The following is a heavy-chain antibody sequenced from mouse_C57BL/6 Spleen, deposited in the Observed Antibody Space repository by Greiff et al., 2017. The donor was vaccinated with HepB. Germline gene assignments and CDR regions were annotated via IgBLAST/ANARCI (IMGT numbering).Heavy chain of an antibody. Sequence: QVQLKQSGAELVKPGASVKISCKASGYAFSSYWMNWVKQRPGKGLEWIGQIYPGDGDTNYNGKFKGKATLTADKSCSTAYMQLSSLTSEDSAVYFCARWLDYSMDYWGQGTSVTVSS. CDR2: IYPGDGDT. D-gene: IGHD2-2*01. CDR3: ARWLDYSMDY. CDR1: GYAFSSYW. V-gene: IGHV1-80*01. J-gene: IGHJ4*01.